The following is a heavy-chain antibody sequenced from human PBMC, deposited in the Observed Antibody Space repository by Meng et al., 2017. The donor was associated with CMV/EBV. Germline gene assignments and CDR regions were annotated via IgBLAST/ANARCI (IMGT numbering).Heavy chain of an antibody. Sequence: GESLKISCAASGFTVSSNYMSWVRQAPGKGLEWVSVIYSGGSTYYEDSVKGRFTISRDNSKNTLYLQMNSLRAEDTAVYYCARDFGARGDYWGQGTLVTVSS. CDR1: GFTVSSNY. CDR3: ARDFGARGDY. CDR2: IYSGGST. D-gene: IGHD1-26*01. V-gene: IGHV3-66*02. J-gene: IGHJ4*02.